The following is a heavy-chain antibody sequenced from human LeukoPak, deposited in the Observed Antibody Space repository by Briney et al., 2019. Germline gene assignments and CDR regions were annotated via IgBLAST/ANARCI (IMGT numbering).Heavy chain of an antibody. Sequence: GESLRLSCAASGITVSSNYMSWVRQAPGKGLEWVSVIYSNGRTYYAASVKGRFTISRDNSKNTLYLQMNSLRAEDTAVYYCARSNCNSCYLGVWYYFDYWGQGTLVTVSS. CDR1: GITVSSNY. CDR3: ARSNCNSCYLGVWYYFDY. V-gene: IGHV3-66*01. J-gene: IGHJ4*02. D-gene: IGHD1/OR15-1a*01. CDR2: IYSNGRT.